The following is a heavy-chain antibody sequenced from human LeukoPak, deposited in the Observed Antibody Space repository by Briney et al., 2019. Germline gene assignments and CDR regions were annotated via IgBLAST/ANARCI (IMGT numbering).Heavy chain of an antibody. Sequence: ASVKVSCKASGYTFTSYYMHWVRQAPGQGLEWMGIINPSGGSTSYAQKFQGRVTMTRDMSTSTVYMELSSLRSEDTAVYYCARDLVSYYDFWSGTVQDFDYWGQGTLVTVSS. J-gene: IGHJ4*02. CDR3: ARDLVSYYDFWSGTVQDFDY. V-gene: IGHV1-46*01. CDR2: INPSGGST. CDR1: GYTFTSYY. D-gene: IGHD3-3*01.